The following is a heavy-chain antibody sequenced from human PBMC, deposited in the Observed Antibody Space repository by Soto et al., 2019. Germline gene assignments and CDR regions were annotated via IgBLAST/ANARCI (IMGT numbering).Heavy chain of an antibody. J-gene: IGHJ4*02. CDR1: GYTFTSYA. Sequence: ASVKVSCKASGYTFTSYAMHWVRQAPGQRLEWMGWINTGNGNTKYSQKFQGRVTITRDTSASTAYMELSSLRSEDTAVYYCASYDFWSGYYHPSDWGQGTLVTVSS. CDR2: INTGNGNT. V-gene: IGHV1-3*04. D-gene: IGHD3-3*01. CDR3: ASYDFWSGYYHPSD.